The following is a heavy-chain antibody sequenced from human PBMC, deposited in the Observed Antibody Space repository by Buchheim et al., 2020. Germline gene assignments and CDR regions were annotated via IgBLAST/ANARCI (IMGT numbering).Heavy chain of an antibody. CDR3: ASQTGHYGGNSYWYFDF. D-gene: IGHD4-23*01. CDR2: IYYSGST. Sequence: QVQLQESGPGLVKPSQTLSLTCTVSGGSITSGDYYWNWIRQPPGKGLEWIGYIYYSGSTYYNPSLKSRVTISVDTSKNQFSLNLSSVTAADTAVHYCASQTGHYGGNSYWYFDFWGRGTL. J-gene: IGHJ2*01. V-gene: IGHV4-30-4*01. CDR1: GGSITSGDYY.